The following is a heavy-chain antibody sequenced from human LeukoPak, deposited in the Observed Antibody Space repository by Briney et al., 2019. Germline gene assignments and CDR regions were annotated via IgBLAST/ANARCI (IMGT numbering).Heavy chain of an antibody. D-gene: IGHD3-22*01. CDR3: AREYSSGYYYFDY. CDR2: IFYSGST. V-gene: IGHV4-39*02. CDR1: GGSISSGSYY. J-gene: IGHJ4*02. Sequence: PAETLSLTCTVSGGSISSGSYYWGWIRQPPGKGLEWIGSIFYSGSTYYNPSLKSRVTISVDTSKNQFSLKLSSVTAADTAVYYCAREYSSGYYYFDYWGQGTLVTVSS.